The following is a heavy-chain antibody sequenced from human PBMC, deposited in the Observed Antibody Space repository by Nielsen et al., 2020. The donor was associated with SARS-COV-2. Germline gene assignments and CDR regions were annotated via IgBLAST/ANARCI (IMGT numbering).Heavy chain of an antibody. D-gene: IGHD3-22*01. CDR3: ARDSSGTYRRVDY. CDR1: GYTFTNHY. CDR2: INPTNGDT. V-gene: IGHV1-46*01. J-gene: IGHJ4*02. Sequence: ASVKVSCKASGYTFTNHYMHWVRQAPGQGLEWMGLINPTNGDTTYAQKFLGTVTMTRDTSTSTVYMELSSLRFDDTAVYYCARDSSGTYRRVDYWGQGTLVTVSS.